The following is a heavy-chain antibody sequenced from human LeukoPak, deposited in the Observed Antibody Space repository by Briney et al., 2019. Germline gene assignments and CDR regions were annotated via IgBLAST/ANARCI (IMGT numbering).Heavy chain of an antibody. CDR3: ARARSPGYYFDS. CDR1: EFTFSNYW. CDR2: IKQDGSEK. Sequence: GGSLRLSCAASEFTFSNYWMSWVRQAPGKGLEWVANIKQDGSEKFYVDSVKGRFTISRDNAKNSLSLQMTSLRAEDTAVYYCARARSPGYYFDSWGQGTLVTVSS. D-gene: IGHD1-26*01. J-gene: IGHJ4*02. V-gene: IGHV3-7*01.